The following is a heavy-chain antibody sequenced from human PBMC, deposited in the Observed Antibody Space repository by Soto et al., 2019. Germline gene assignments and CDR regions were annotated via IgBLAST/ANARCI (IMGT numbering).Heavy chain of an antibody. Sequence: GASVKVSCKASGGTFSSYAISWVRQAPGQGLEWMGGIIPIFGTANYAQKFQGRVTITADESTSTAYMELSSLRAEDTAVYYCASGQPLLGAFDIWGQGTMVTVSS. J-gene: IGHJ3*02. CDR2: IIPIFGTA. CDR1: GGTFSSYA. V-gene: IGHV1-69*13. CDR3: ASGQPLLGAFDI. D-gene: IGHD2-21*02.